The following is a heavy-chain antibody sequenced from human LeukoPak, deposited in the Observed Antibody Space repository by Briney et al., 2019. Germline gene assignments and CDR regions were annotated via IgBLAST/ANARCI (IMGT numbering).Heavy chain of an antibody. V-gene: IGHV4-59*12. J-gene: IGHJ4*02. CDR1: GGSISSYY. CDR2: IYYSGST. Sequence: KPSETLSLTCTVSGGSISSYYWSWIRQPPGKGLEWIGYIYYSGSTNYNPSLKSRVTISVDTSKNQFSLKLSSVTAADTAVYYCAREDSSSWYYFDYWGQGTLVTVSS. D-gene: IGHD6-13*01. CDR3: AREDSSSWYYFDY.